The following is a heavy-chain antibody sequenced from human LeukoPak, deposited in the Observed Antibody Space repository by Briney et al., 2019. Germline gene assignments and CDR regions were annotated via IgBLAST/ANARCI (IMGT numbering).Heavy chain of an antibody. CDR2: MFTSGST. J-gene: IGHJ4*02. V-gene: IGHV4-4*07. CDR1: GASISSYY. CDR3: AKGSDPFRWFGEFNVKLPRPIRHYYFDS. D-gene: IGHD3-10*01. Sequence: KPSETLSLTCTVSGASISSYYWSWIRQPAGKGLEWIGRMFTSGSTNYNPSLKSRVTMSIDTSKNQFSMKLSSVTAADTAVYYCAKGSDPFRWFGEFNVKLPRPIRHYYFDSWGQGTLVTVSS.